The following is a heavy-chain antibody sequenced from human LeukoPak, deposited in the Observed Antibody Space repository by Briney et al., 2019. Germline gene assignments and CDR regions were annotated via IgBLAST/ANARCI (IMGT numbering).Heavy chain of an antibody. V-gene: IGHV1-69*05. D-gene: IGHD2-2*01. CDR2: IIPIFGTA. J-gene: IGHJ4*02. CDR3: ASSPLKRMPFDY. Sequence: SVKVSCKASGGTFSSYAISWVRQAPGQGPEWMGGIIPIFGTANYAQKFQGRVTITTDESTSTAYMELSSLRSEDTAVYYCASSPLKRMPFDYWGQGTLVTVSS. CDR1: GGTFSSYA.